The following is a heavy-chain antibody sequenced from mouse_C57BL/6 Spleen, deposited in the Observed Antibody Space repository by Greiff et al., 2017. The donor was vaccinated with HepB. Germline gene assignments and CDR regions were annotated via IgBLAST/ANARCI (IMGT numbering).Heavy chain of an antibody. D-gene: IGHD1-1*01. V-gene: IGHV1-15*01. CDR1: GYTFTDYE. J-gene: IGHJ2*01. CDR3: TRNYGSSHYYFDY. CDR2: IDPETGGT. Sequence: VQVVESGAELVRPGASVTLSCKASGYTFTDYEMHWVKQTPVHGLEWIGAIDPETGGTAYNQKFKGKAILTADKSSSTAYMELRSLTSEDSAVYYCTRNYGSSHYYFDYWGQGTTLTVSS.